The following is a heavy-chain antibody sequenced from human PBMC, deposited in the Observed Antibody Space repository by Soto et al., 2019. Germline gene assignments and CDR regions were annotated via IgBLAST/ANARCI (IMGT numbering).Heavy chain of an antibody. CDR1: GYPFNTYG. D-gene: IGHD3-3*01. V-gene: IGHV1-18*01. J-gene: IGHJ5*02. CDR3: ARDPHEFWTSYWFDP. CDR2: ISAYDGKT. Sequence: ASVKVSCKTSGYPFNTYGINWVRQAPGQGLELMGWISAYDGKTMYAEKFQGRVTMTTDTSTSTAYMELRSLRSDDTAIYYCARDPHEFWTSYWFDPWYQGTPVTVSS.